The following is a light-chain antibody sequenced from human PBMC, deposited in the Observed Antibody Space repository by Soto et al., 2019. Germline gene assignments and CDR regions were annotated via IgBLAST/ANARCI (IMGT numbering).Light chain of an antibody. CDR2: DAS. J-gene: IGKJ4*01. CDR3: QQYGSTPLT. CDR1: QSVSSSY. V-gene: IGKV3-20*01. Sequence: EIVLTQSPGTLSLSPGERVTLSCRASQSVSSSYLAWYQQKPGQAPRLLIHDASSRATGIPDRFSGSGSGTDFTLTISRLEPDDFAVYYCQQYGSTPLTFGGGTKVELK.